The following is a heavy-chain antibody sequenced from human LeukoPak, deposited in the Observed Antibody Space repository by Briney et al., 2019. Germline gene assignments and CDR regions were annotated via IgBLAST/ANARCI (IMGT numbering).Heavy chain of an antibody. Sequence: SESLSLTCTVSGGSISSYYWSWIRQPPGKGLEWIGYIYYSGSTNYNPSLKSRVTISVDTSTKQFSLQLSSVPAADTAVYYCAREYNGGAPNWFDPWGQGTLVTVSS. CDR2: IYYSGST. D-gene: IGHD3-16*01. CDR3: AREYNGGAPNWFDP. V-gene: IGHV4-59*01. J-gene: IGHJ5*02. CDR1: GGSISSYY.